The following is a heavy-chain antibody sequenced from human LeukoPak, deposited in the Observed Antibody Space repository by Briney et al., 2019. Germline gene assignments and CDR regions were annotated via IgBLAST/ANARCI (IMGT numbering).Heavy chain of an antibody. CDR2: IKQDGSEK. D-gene: IGHD2-8*01. CDR1: GFTFSSYW. V-gene: IGHV3-7*01. Sequence: GGSLRHSCAASGFTFSSYWMSWVRQAPGKGLEWVANIKQDGSEKYYVDSVKGRFTISRDNAKNSLYLQMNSLRAEDTAVYYCARVGVLMVYGKLYNWFDPWGQGTLVTVSS. CDR3: ARVGVLMVYGKLYNWFDP. J-gene: IGHJ5*02.